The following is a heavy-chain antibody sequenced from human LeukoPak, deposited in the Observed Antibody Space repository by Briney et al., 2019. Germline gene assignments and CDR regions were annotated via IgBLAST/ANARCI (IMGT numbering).Heavy chain of an antibody. CDR1: GISISTSH. Sequence: KVSETLSLTCTVSGISISTSHWSWIRQPPGKGLEWIGYVYRSGSTNYNPSLKSRVTISVNTSKNQLSLRLSSVTTADTAVCYCARDKEVTNYYYNGLDVWGQGTTVTISS. CDR2: VYRSGST. CDR3: ARDKEVTNYYYNGLDV. D-gene: IGHD2-21*02. J-gene: IGHJ6*02. V-gene: IGHV4-59*01.